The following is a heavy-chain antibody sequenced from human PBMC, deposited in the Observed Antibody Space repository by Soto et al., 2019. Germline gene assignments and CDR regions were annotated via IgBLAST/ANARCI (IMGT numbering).Heavy chain of an antibody. Sequence: QVQLVQSGAEVKKPGSSVRVSCKASGDTFNFYSINWVRQAPGLGLEWMGRINPILSMSNYAQRFQGRVTMLADKSTSTAYMELCSLRSEDTAMYYCASSYGSGYRAFDSWGQGALVTVSS. CDR2: INPILSMS. J-gene: IGHJ4*02. CDR3: ASSYGSGYRAFDS. V-gene: IGHV1-69*02. D-gene: IGHD3-10*01. CDR1: GDTFNFYS.